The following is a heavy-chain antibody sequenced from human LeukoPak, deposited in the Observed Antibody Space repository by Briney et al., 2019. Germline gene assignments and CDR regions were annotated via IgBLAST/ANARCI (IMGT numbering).Heavy chain of an antibody. V-gene: IGHV3-30-3*01. CDR1: GFTFSSYA. CDR2: ISYDGSDK. Sequence: GGSLRLSCAASGFTFSSYAMHWVRQAPGKGLEWVAVISYDGSDKYYADSVKGRFTISRDNSKNTLYLQMNSLRAEDTAVYYCASPLTSSYDSSGYPDYFDYWGQGTLVTVSS. D-gene: IGHD3-22*01. J-gene: IGHJ4*02. CDR3: ASPLTSSYDSSGYPDYFDY.